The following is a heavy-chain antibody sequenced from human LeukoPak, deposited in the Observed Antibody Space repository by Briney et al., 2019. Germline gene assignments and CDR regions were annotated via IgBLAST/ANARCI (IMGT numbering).Heavy chain of an antibody. CDR3: TRSFRSSFDY. J-gene: IGHJ4*02. Sequence: SETLSLTCAVYGGSFSGYYWSWIRQPPGKGLEWIGEINHSGSTNYNPSLKSRVTISVDTSKNQFSLQLNSVTPEDTAVYYCTRSFRSSFDYWGQGTLVTVSS. V-gene: IGHV4-34*01. D-gene: IGHD6-13*01. CDR2: INHSGST. CDR1: GGSFSGYY.